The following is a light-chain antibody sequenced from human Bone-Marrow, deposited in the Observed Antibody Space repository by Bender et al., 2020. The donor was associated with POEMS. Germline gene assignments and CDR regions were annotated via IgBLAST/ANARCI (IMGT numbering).Light chain of an antibody. CDR3: SSFTSSSTLV. Sequence: QSALTQPASVSGSPGQSITLSCVGTSNDIGQYNYVSWYQQNPGKAPKLLIYAVTRRPSGVSDRFSASKSGNTASLTISGLQAEDEADYYCSSFTSSSTLVFGGGTKLTV. CDR1: SNDIGQYNY. J-gene: IGLJ2*01. CDR2: AVT. V-gene: IGLV2-14*01.